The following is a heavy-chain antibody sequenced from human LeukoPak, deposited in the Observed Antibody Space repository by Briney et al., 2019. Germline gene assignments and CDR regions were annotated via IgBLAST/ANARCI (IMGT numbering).Heavy chain of an antibody. CDR1: GYTLTELS. CDR2: FDPEDGET. J-gene: IGHJ4*02. Sequence: ASVKVSCKVSGYTLTELSMHWVRQAPGKGLEWMGGFDPEDGETIYAQKFQGRVTITADESTITAYMELSSLRSEDTAIYYCAREGQGFDYWGQGTLVTVSS. V-gene: IGHV1-24*01. CDR3: AREGQGFDY.